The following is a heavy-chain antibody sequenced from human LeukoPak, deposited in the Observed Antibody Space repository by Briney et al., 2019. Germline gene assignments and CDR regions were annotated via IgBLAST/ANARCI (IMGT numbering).Heavy chain of an antibody. CDR2: INHSGST. J-gene: IGHJ5*02. D-gene: IGHD3-16*02. CDR1: GGSFSGYY. V-gene: IGHV4-34*01. Sequence: SETLSLTCAVYGGSFSGYYWSWIRQPPGKGLEWIGEINHSGSTNYNPSLKSRVTISVDTSKNQFSLKLSSVTAADTAVYYCARTDVIPSAAEHWFDPWGQGTLVTVSS. CDR3: ARTDVIPSAAEHWFDP.